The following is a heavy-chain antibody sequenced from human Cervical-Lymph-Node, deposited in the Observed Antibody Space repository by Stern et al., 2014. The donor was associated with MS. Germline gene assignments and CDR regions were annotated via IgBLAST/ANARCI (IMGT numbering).Heavy chain of an antibody. CDR1: GGTSSSYA. CDR2: IHPMVRIG. CDR3: ARGYLSPNGWDV. D-gene: IGHD2-15*01. J-gene: IGHJ6*02. Sequence: QVQLVQSGAEVKKPGSSVKVSCKASGGTSSSYAFSWVRQAPGQALEWKGRIHPMVRIGNYAQKFQGSLTITAGASTNTAYMELSSLRSEDTAIYFCARGYLSPNGWDVWGQGTTVTVSS. V-gene: IGHV1-69*09.